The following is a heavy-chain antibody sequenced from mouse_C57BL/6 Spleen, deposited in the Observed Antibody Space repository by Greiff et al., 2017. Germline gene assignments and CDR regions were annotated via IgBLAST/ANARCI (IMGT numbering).Heavy chain of an antibody. V-gene: IGHV1-59*01. CDR1: GYTFTSYC. J-gene: IGHJ4*01. Sequence: QVQLQQPGAELVRPGTSVKLSCKASGYTFTSYCMHWVKQRPGQGLEWIGVFDPSDSYTNYNQKFKGKATLTVDTSSSTAYMQLSRLTSEDSAVYYGERRVYYGNYDYAMDYWGQGTSVTVPS. D-gene: IGHD2-1*01. CDR3: ERRVYYGNYDYAMDY. CDR2: FDPSDSYT.